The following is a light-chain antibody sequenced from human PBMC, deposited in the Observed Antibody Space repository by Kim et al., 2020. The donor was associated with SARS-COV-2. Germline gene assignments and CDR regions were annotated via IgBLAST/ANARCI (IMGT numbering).Light chain of an antibody. CDR3: QQYEDFPLT. Sequence: DIQMTQSQSSLSASIGDRVTITCQASQDIKTYLNWYQQKPGKAPKLLIHGASSLEAGVPLGFGGSGSGTHFTFTISSLQPEDIATYFCQQYEDFPLTFGGGTKVDIK. CDR2: GAS. J-gene: IGKJ4*01. CDR1: QDIKTY. V-gene: IGKV1-33*01.